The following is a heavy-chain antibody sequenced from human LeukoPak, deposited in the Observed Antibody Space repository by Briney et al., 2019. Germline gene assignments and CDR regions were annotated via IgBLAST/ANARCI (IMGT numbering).Heavy chain of an antibody. CDR3: ARVTGYYYGSGSYYIRWFDP. J-gene: IGHJ5*02. CDR1: GFTFSSYE. Sequence: GGSLRLSCAASGFTFSSYEMNWVRQAPGKGLEWVSYISSSGSTIYYADSVKGRFTISRDNAKNSLYLQMNSLRAEDTAVYYCARVTGYYYGSGSYYIRWFDPWGQGTLVTVSS. V-gene: IGHV3-48*03. D-gene: IGHD3-10*01. CDR2: ISSSGSTI.